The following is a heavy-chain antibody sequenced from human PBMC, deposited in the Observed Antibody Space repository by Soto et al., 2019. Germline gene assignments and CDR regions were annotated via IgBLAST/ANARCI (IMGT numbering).Heavy chain of an antibody. CDR1: GGSFSSYY. CDR3: ARHPGYYDILTGYTTYYFDY. V-gene: IGHV4-59*08. CDR2: IYYSGST. J-gene: IGHJ4*02. D-gene: IGHD3-9*01. Sequence: SETLSLTCTVSGGSFSSYYWSWIRQPPGKGLEWIGYIYYSGSTNYNPSLKSRVTISVDTSKNQFSLKLNSVTAADTAVYYCARHPGYYDILTGYTTYYFDYWGQGILVTVSS.